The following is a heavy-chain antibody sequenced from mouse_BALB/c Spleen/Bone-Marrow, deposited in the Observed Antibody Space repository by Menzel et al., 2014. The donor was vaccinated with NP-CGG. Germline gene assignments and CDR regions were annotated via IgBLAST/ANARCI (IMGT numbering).Heavy chain of an antibody. D-gene: IGHD2-3*01. Sequence: SAPGVVRPSDALARTCCVTVVSITSGYCNWIRKFPGNKLEYKGHISYSGNTSYSPSLKSRIAITRDTSKNQNYMHLNSVTTEDTATDKSASYDGYYFEYRGQGTPLTVSP. CDR2: ISYSGNT. CDR1: VVSITSGY. V-gene: IGHV3-8*02. J-gene: IGHJ2*01. CDR3: ASYDGYYFEY.